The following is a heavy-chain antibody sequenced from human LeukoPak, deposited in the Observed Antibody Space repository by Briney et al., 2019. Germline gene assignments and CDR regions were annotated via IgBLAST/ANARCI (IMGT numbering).Heavy chain of an antibody. CDR2: IDPSDSYT. CDR3: TRQRSGWTLDF. D-gene: IGHD6-19*01. V-gene: IGHV5-10-1*01. CDR1: GYSFTTYW. J-gene: IGHJ4*02. Sequence: GSLRISCKGSGYSFTTYWITWVRQMPGKGLEWMGRIDPSDSYTNYSPSFQGHFTISADKSISTAYLQWSSLKAPDTAMYYCTRQRSGWTLDFWGQGTLVTVSS.